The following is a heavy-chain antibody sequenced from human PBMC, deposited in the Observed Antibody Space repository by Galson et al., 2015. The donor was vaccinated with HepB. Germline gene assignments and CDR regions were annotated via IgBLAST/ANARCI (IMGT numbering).Heavy chain of an antibody. D-gene: IGHD3-22*01. V-gene: IGHV3-15*01. CDR1: GFTFSNAW. Sequence: SLRLSCAASGFTFSNAWMSWVRQAPGKGLEWVGRIKSKTDGGTTDYAAPVKGRFTISRDDSKNTLYLQMNSLKTEDTAVYYCTTDLNDASGSMVGGDWFDPWGQGTLVTVSS. CDR2: IKSKTDGGTT. CDR3: TTDLNDASGSMVGGDWFDP. J-gene: IGHJ5*02.